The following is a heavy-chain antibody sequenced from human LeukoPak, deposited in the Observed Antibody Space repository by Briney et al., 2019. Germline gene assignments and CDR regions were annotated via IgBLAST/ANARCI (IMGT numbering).Heavy chain of an antibody. CDR2: IYYSGST. CDR3: ARAKLRNWFDP. J-gene: IGHJ5*02. Sequence: SETLSLTCTVSGGSISGYSWSWIRQPPGKGLECIGYIYYSGSTNYNPSLKSRVTMSVDTSKNQFSLSLSSVTAADTAVYYCARAKLRNWFDPWGQGTLVAVSS. V-gene: IGHV4-59*01. CDR1: GGSISGYS. D-gene: IGHD1-1*01.